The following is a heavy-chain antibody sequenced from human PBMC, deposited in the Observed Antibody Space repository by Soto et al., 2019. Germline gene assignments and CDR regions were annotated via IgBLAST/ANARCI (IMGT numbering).Heavy chain of an antibody. CDR2: IYSGGST. CDR3: ARDPWAADY. CDR1: GFTVSTKY. V-gene: IGHV3-66*01. D-gene: IGHD3-16*01. Sequence: GGSLRLSCAASGFTVSTKYMSWVRQTPGKGLEWVSVIYSGGSTFYADSVRGRFTISRDNSKNTVNLQMNSLRAEDTAVYYCARDPWAADYWGQGTLVTVSS. J-gene: IGHJ4*02.